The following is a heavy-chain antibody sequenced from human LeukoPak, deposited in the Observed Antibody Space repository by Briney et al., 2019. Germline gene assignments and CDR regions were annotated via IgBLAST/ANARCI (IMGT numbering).Heavy chain of an antibody. V-gene: IGHV4-39*07. Sequence: PSETLSLTCTVSGGSISSSSYYWGWIRQPPGKGLEWIGSIYYSGSTYYNPSLKSRVTMSVDTSKNQFSLKLSSVTAADTAVYYCAKEADYYGSGSYYYFDYWGQGTLVTVSS. J-gene: IGHJ4*02. CDR2: IYYSGST. D-gene: IGHD3-10*01. CDR3: AKEADYYGSGSYYYFDY. CDR1: GGSISSSSYY.